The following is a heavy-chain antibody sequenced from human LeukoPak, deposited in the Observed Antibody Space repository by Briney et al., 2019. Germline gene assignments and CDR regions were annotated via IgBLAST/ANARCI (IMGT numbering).Heavy chain of an antibody. J-gene: IGHJ4*02. Sequence: GGSLRLSCAASGFTFSSYWMHWVRQAPGEGLVWVSRINSDGSSTSYADSVKGRFTISRDNAKNTLHLQMNSLRAEDTAVYYCARGPYDFWSGYKGTAYFDYWGQGTLVTVSS. CDR1: GFTFSSYW. D-gene: IGHD3-3*01. V-gene: IGHV3-74*01. CDR3: ARGPYDFWSGYKGTAYFDY. CDR2: INSDGSST.